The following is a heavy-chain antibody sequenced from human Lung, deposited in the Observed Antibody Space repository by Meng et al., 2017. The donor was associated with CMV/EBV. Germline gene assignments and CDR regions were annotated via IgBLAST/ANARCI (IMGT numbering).Heavy chain of an antibody. CDR2: IHESGNT. J-gene: IGHJ5*02. Sequence: SETLSLXCTVSGASISDFYGGWIRQPPGKGLEWIGYIHESGNTKYNPSLTSRVTMSIDTSENQFSLRLNSVTAADTAIYYWATVGYCDGADYYIGLFDPLGQGXLVTVSS. CDR3: ATVGYCDGADYYIGLFDP. V-gene: IGHV4-59*01. CDR1: GASISDFY. D-gene: IGHD2-21*01.